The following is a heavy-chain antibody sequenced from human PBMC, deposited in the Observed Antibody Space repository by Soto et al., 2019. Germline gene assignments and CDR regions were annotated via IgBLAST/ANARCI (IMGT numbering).Heavy chain of an antibody. CDR1: GDSYSISTYS. V-gene: IGHV4-30-2*01. CDR2: IYQSGVT. D-gene: IGHD6-19*01. Sequence: SETLSLTCNMSGDSYSISTYSWRWIRQPPGKALQWIGFIYQSGVTSYNPSLASRVSISLDRSNNQCSLKLKSVTAADTAVYFCAGMPYTSGLRFDPWGPGTLVTVSS. J-gene: IGHJ5*02. CDR3: AGMPYTSGLRFDP.